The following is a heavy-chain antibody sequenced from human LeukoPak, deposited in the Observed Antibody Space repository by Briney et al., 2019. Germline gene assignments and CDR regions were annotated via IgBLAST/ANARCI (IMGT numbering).Heavy chain of an antibody. V-gene: IGHV3-30*02. CDR1: GFTFTTYD. CDR2: IRYDGSNK. J-gene: IGHJ4*02. D-gene: IGHD3-16*01. CDR3: AKEVMITFGGSHFDY. Sequence: GGSLRLSCGASGFTFTTYDMHWVRQAPGKGLEWVSFIRYDGSNKYYVDSVKGRFTISRDNSKNTVFLQMNSLRAEDTAVYYCAKEVMITFGGSHFDYWGQGTLVTVPS.